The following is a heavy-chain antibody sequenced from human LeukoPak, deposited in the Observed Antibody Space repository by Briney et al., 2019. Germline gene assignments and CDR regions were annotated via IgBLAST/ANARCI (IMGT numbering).Heavy chain of an antibody. CDR3: AKDIVVVVAAETFDY. Sequence: GGSLRLSCAASGFTFSNYAMHWVRQAPGKGLEWVAFIRYDGSNKYYADSVKGRFTISRDNSKNTLYLQMNSLRAEDTAVYYCAKDIVVVVAAETFDYWGQGTLVTVSS. D-gene: IGHD2-15*01. V-gene: IGHV3-30*02. J-gene: IGHJ4*02. CDR1: GFTFSNYA. CDR2: IRYDGSNK.